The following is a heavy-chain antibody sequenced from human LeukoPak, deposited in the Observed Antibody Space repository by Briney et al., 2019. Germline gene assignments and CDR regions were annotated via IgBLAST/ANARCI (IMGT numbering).Heavy chain of an antibody. Sequence: WVSGISWNSGSIGYADSVKGRFTISRDNAKNSLYLQMNSLRAEDTAFYCAKEGPLRYFDLWGRGTLVTVSS. CDR2: ISWNSGSI. D-gene: IGHD2-15*01. V-gene: IGHV3-9*01. CDR3: AKEGPLRYFDL. J-gene: IGHJ2*01.